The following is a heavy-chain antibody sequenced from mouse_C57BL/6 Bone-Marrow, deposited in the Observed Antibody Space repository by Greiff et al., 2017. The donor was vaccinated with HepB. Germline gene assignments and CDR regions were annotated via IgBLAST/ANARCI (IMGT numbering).Heavy chain of an antibody. D-gene: IGHD2-1*01. J-gene: IGHJ4*01. CDR2: IHPNSGST. CDR3: ARVNYGNYGSYAMDY. CDR1: GYTFTSYW. Sequence: QVQLQQPGAELVKPGASVKLSCKASGYTFTSYWMHWVKQRPGQGLEWIGMIHPNSGSTNYNEKFKSKATLTVDKSSSTAYMQLSSLTSEDSAVYYCARVNYGNYGSYAMDYWGQGTSVTVSS. V-gene: IGHV1-64*01.